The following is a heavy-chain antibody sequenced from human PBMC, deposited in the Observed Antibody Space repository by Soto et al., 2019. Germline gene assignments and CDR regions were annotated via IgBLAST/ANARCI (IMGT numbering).Heavy chain of an antibody. CDR3: ARDPVTAD. CDR1: GFTLNNHY. J-gene: IGHJ4*02. Sequence: GGSLRLSCAASGFTLNNHYLSWVRQAPGKGLEWVGNIKGDGSDPHYVDSVKGRFTISRDNAENSIYLQMNSLKAEDTAMYYCARDPVTADWGQGTLVTVSS. CDR2: IKGDGSDP. V-gene: IGHV3-7*03.